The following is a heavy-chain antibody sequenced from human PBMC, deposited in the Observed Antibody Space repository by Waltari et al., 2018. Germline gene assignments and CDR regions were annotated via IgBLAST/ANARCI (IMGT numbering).Heavy chain of an antibody. Sequence: QVQLVQSGAEVKKPGASVKVSCKASGYTFTSYAMHWVRQAPGQRLEWMGWIIPIFGTANYAQKFQGRVTMTRDTSISTAYMELSRLRSDDTAVYYCARGPTQQLGYFDLWGRGTLVTVSS. CDR1: GYTFTSYA. D-gene: IGHD6-13*01. CDR3: ARGPTQQLGYFDL. J-gene: IGHJ2*01. CDR2: IIPIFGTA. V-gene: IGHV1-2*02.